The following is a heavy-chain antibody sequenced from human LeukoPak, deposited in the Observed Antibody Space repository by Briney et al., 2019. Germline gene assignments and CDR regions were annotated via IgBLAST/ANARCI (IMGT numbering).Heavy chain of an antibody. D-gene: IGHD3-10*01. Sequence: PSETLSLTCTVSGGSISSYYWSWSRQPAGRGLEWIGRIYTSGSTNYNPSLKSRVTMSVDTSKNQFSLKLSSVTAADTAVYYCARDEVLLWFGELLFNWFDPWGQGTLVTVSS. CDR3: ARDEVLLWFGELLFNWFDP. V-gene: IGHV4-4*07. CDR2: IYTSGST. CDR1: GGSISSYY. J-gene: IGHJ5*02.